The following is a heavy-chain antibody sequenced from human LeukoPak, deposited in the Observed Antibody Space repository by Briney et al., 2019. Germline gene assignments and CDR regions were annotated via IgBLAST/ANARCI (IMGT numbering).Heavy chain of an antibody. CDR3: ARDVYYYDSSGYQAYYFDY. J-gene: IGHJ4*02. CDR2: ISISSSYI. D-gene: IGHD3-22*01. V-gene: IGHV3-21*01. CDR1: GFTFSSYS. Sequence: GRSLRLSCAVSGFTFSSYSMNGVRDAPGKGREWGLSISISSSYIYYADSVKGRFTISRDNAKNSLYLQMNSLRAEDTAVYYCARDVYYYDSSGYQAYYFDYWGQGTLVTVSS.